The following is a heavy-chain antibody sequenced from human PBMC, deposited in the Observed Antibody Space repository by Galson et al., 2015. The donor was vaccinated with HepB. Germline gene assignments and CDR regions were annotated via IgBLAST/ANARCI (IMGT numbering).Heavy chain of an antibody. J-gene: IGHJ4*02. CDR2: ISYDGSNK. CDR3: AESALIAAAGSPIDY. V-gene: IGHV3-30*18. Sequence: SLRLSCAASGFTFSSYGMHWVRQAPGKGLEWVAVISYDGSNKYYADSVKGRFTISRDNSKNTLYLQMNSLRAEDTAVYYCAESALIAAAGSPIDYWGQGTLVTVSS. D-gene: IGHD6-13*01. CDR1: GFTFSSYG.